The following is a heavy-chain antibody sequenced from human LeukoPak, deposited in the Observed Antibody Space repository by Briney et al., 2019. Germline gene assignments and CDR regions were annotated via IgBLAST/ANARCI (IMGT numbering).Heavy chain of an antibody. CDR3: AREGYCSGGSCKPFDY. V-gene: IGHV4-4*07. J-gene: IGHJ4*02. CDR2: IYTSGST. D-gene: IGHD2-15*01. CDR1: GGSISSYY. Sequence: XGTLSLTCTVSGGSISSYYWSWVRQPAGKGVEWIGRIYTSGSTNYNPSLKSGGTISVETCKNQCSRRRSSVTAADPAVYYCAREGYCSGGSCKPFDYWGQGTLVTVSS.